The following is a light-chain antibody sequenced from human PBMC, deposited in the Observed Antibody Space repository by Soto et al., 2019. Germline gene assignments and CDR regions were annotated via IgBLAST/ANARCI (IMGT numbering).Light chain of an antibody. V-gene: IGLV2-23*01. Sequence: QSALTQPASVSGSPGQSITISCTGTTSDVGSYNLVSWYQHHPGKAPKLMIYEGSKRPSGVSNRFSGSKSANTASLTISGLQAEDEADYYCCSYAGSTTYVFGTGTKLTVL. CDR2: EGS. CDR1: TSDVGSYNL. CDR3: CSYAGSTTYV. J-gene: IGLJ1*01.